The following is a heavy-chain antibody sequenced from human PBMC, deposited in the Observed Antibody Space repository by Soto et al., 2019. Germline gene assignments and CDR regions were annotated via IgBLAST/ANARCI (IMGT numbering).Heavy chain of an antibody. Sequence: ASETLSLTCAVCGGSFIGYYWSWIRQPPWKGLEWIGEINHSGITNYNPSLKSRVTISVDTSKNQFSLKLSFVTAAETAVYYCARHFRMVTAVRDYYYLMDVLGQPTPV. CDR2: INHSGIT. J-gene: IGHJ6*02. CDR3: ARHFRMVTAVRDYYYLMDV. V-gene: IGHV4-34*01. D-gene: IGHD2-21*02. CDR1: GGSFIGYY.